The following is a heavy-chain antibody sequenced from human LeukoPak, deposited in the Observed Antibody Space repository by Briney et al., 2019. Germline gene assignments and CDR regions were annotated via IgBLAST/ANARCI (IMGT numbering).Heavy chain of an antibody. CDR3: ARANQDGGYGVSDY. J-gene: IGHJ4*02. Sequence: ASVKVSCKASGYTFTSYDINWVRQATGQGLEWMGWMNPNSGNTGYAQKFQGRVTMTRNTYISTAYMELSSLRSEDTAVYYCARANQDGGYGVSDYWGQGTLVTVSS. CDR2: MNPNSGNT. CDR1: GYTFTSYD. V-gene: IGHV1-8*01. D-gene: IGHD5-12*01.